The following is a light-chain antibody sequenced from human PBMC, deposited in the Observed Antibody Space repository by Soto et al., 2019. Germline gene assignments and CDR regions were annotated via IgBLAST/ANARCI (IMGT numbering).Light chain of an antibody. V-gene: IGKV3-20*01. CDR3: QQYGSSPET. Sequence: EIVLTQSPGTLSLSPGERATLSCRASQSVSSSYLAWYQQKPGQAPRLLIYDASSRATGIPDRFSGSGSGTAFTLTSSRLEPEDFAVYYCQQYGSSPETFGQGTKVEIK. J-gene: IGKJ1*01. CDR1: QSVSSSY. CDR2: DAS.